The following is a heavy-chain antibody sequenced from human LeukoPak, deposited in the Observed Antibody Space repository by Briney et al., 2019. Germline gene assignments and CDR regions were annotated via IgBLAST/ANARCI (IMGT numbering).Heavy chain of an antibody. Sequence: PGGSLRLSCAASGFTFSSYSMNWVRQAPGKGLEWVSVVSNSGGSTNYADFVKGRFIISRDNSKNTLSLQMNSLRAEDTAVYYCAKHRAMVRGGDAFDIWGQGTMVTVSS. J-gene: IGHJ3*02. CDR1: GFTFSSYS. D-gene: IGHD3-10*01. CDR2: VSNSGGST. CDR3: AKHRAMVRGGDAFDI. V-gene: IGHV3-23*01.